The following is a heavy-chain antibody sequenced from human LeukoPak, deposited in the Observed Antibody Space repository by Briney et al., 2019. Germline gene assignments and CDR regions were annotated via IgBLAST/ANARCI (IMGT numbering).Heavy chain of an antibody. CDR2: INQDGSEK. CDR3: ARWRYYDSSGHYYYFDY. J-gene: IGHJ4*02. D-gene: IGHD3-22*01. Sequence: GGSLRLSCAAFGFTFSSYWMSWVRQAPGKGLEWVANINQDGSEKYYVDSVKGRFTISRDNAKNSLYLQMNSLGAEDTAVYYCARWRYYDSSGHYYYFDYWGQGTLVIVSS. V-gene: IGHV3-7*05. CDR1: GFTFSSYW.